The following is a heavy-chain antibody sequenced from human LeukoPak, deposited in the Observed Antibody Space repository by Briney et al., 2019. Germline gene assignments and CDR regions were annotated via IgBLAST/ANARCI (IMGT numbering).Heavy chain of an antibody. CDR1: GGSISSGGYY. Sequence: SETLSLTCTVSGGSISSGGYYWSWIRQHPGKGLEWIGYIYYSGSTYYNPSLKSRVTISVDTSKNQFSLKLSSVTAADTAVYYCARGLVVTARGYFQHWGQGTLVTVSS. CDR3: ARGLVVTARGYFQH. V-gene: IGHV4-31*03. J-gene: IGHJ1*01. D-gene: IGHD2-21*02. CDR2: IYYSGST.